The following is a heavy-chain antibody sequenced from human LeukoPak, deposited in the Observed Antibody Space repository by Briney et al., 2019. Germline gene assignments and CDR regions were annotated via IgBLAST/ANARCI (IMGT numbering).Heavy chain of an antibody. CDR3: ARTQRFGDYNLDY. V-gene: IGHV3-48*03. J-gene: IGHJ4*02. Sequence: GGSLRLSCAASGFTFSNYEMNWVRQAPGKGPEWVSYIRNSGSTTYYADSVKGRFTVSRDNAKNALYLQMNSLRAEDTAVYYRARTQRFGDYNLDYWGQGTLVTVSS. D-gene: IGHD4-17*01. CDR1: GFTFSNYE. CDR2: IRNSGSTT.